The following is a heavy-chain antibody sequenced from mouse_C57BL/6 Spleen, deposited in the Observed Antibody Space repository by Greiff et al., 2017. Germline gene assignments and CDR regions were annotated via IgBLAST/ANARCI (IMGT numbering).Heavy chain of an antibody. V-gene: IGHV1-80*01. CDR3: ARSLDSSGLDY. J-gene: IGHJ2*01. CDR1: GYAFSSYW. Sequence: QVQLKESGAELVKPGASVKISCKASGYAFSSYWMNWVKQRPGKGLEWIGQIYPGDGDTNYNGKFKGKATLTADKSSSTAYMQLSSLTSEDSAVYFCARSLDSSGLDYWGQGTTLTVSS. CDR2: IYPGDGDT. D-gene: IGHD3-2*02.